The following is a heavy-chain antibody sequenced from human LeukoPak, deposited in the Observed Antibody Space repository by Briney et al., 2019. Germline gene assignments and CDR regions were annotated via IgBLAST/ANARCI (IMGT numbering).Heavy chain of an antibody. CDR2: FDPEDGET. D-gene: IGHD6-19*01. Sequence: ASVKVSCKVSGYTLTELSMHWVRQAPGKGLEWMGGFDPEDGETIYAQKFQGRVTMTEDTSTDTAYMELSSLRSEDTAVYYCATDIDFTGYSSGYAFDIWGQGTMVTVSS. CDR3: ATDIDFTGYSSGYAFDI. CDR1: GYTLTELS. V-gene: IGHV1-24*01. J-gene: IGHJ3*02.